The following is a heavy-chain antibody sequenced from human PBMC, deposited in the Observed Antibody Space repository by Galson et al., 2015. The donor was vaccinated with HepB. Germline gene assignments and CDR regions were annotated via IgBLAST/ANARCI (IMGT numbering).Heavy chain of an antibody. Sequence: SLRLSCAASGFTFSNAWMSWVRQAPGKGLEWVSRIKSKTDGGTTDYAAPVKGRFTISRDDSKNTLYLQMNSLKTEDTAVYYCTASLYYYDSSGYSGLGYWGQGTLVTVSS. CDR2: IKSKTDGGTT. CDR3: TASLYYYDSSGYSGLGY. V-gene: IGHV3-15*01. J-gene: IGHJ4*02. D-gene: IGHD3-22*01. CDR1: GFTFSNAW.